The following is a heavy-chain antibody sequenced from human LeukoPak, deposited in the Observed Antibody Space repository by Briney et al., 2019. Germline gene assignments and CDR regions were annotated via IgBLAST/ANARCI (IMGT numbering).Heavy chain of an antibody. Sequence: GGSLRLSCAASGFTFSSYAMHWVRQAPGKGLEWVAVISYDGSNKYYADSVKGRFTISRDNSKNTLYLQMNSLRAGDAAVYYCAKAPVATCSGAYCYPFDYWSQGTLVTVSS. CDR3: AKAPVATCSGAYCYPFDY. D-gene: IGHD2-15*01. CDR2: ISYDGSNK. J-gene: IGHJ4*02. CDR1: GFTFSSYA. V-gene: IGHV3-30*04.